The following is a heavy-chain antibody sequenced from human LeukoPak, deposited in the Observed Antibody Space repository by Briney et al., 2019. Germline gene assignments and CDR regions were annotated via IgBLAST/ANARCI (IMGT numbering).Heavy chain of an antibody. Sequence: GESLKISCEGSGYTFTNYWIGWVRQMPGKGLEWMGIIYPGDPDARYSPSFQGQVTISADKSISTAYLQWSSLKASDTAMYYCVRRYGHYFDYWGQGTLVTVSS. J-gene: IGHJ4*02. CDR2: IYPGDPDA. V-gene: IGHV5-51*01. CDR3: VRRYGHYFDY. CDR1: GYTFTNYW. D-gene: IGHD1-14*01.